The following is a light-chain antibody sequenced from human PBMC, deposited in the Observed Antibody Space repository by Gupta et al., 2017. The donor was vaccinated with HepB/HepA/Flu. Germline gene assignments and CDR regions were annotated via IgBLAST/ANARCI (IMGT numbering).Light chain of an antibody. J-gene: IGKJ3*01. V-gene: IGKV1-33*01. CDR3: QQYESVRIT. CDR1: QDISNH. Sequence: DIQMTQSPSSLSASIGDRVTITCQASQDISNHLNWYQQKPRKVPKLLIFDASNLETGVPSRLSGSGSGTDFTFTISSLQPEDIATYYCQQYESVRITFGPGTKLEIK. CDR2: DAS.